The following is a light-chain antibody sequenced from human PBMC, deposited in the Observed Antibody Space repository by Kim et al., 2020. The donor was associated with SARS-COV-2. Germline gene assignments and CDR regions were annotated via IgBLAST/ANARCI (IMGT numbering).Light chain of an antibody. V-gene: IGKV6-21*01. CDR2: YAS. Sequence: VAAKEKVTITCRASQNIGSSLHWYQQKPDQSPELLIKYASQSFTGVPSRFSGSGSGTDFTLTINSLEAEDAATYYCHQSSSLPRTFGQGTKVDIK. CDR1: QNIGSS. J-gene: IGKJ1*01. CDR3: HQSSSLPRT.